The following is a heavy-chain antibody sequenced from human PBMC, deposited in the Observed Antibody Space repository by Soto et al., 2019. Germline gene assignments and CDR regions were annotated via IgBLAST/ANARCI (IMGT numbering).Heavy chain of an antibody. CDR3: ARGPLDCTNGVCYGTMVH. V-gene: IGHV1-24*01. D-gene: IGHD2-8*01. J-gene: IGHJ4*02. CDR1: GYTLTELS. CDR2: FDPEDGET. Sequence: GASVKVSCKVSGYTLTELSMHWVRQAPGKGLEWMGGFDPEDGETIYAQKFQGRVTMTEDTSTDTAYMELSSLRSEDTAVYYCARGPLDCTNGVCYGTMVHWGQGTLVTVSS.